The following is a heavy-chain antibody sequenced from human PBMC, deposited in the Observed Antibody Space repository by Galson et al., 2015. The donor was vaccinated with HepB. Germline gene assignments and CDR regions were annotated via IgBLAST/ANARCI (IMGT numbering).Heavy chain of an antibody. Sequence: SETLSLTCTVSGGSISSSSYYWGWIRQPPGKGLEWIGSIYYSGSTYYNPSLKSRVTISVDTSKNQFSLKLSSVTAADTAVYYCATGCGGDCYSRVPDAFDIWGQGTMVTVSS. CDR3: ATGCGGDCYSRVPDAFDI. D-gene: IGHD2-21*02. V-gene: IGHV4-39*07. J-gene: IGHJ3*02. CDR2: IYYSGST. CDR1: GGSISSSSYY.